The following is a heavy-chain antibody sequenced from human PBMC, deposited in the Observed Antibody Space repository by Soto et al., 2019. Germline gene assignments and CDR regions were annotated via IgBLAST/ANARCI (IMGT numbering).Heavy chain of an antibody. V-gene: IGHV1-2*02. Sequence: ASVKVSCKASGYTFTGYYMHWVRQAPGQGREWMGWINPNRGGTNYAQKCQGSVTMTRDTSISISYMELSRLRSDNTVIDYCARDMITFRGVIVIEWGDYYFCYGMDVWGQGTTVTVSS. CDR3: ARDMITFRGVIVIEWGDYYFCYGMDV. J-gene: IGHJ6*02. CDR2: INPNRGGT. D-gene: IGHD3-16*02. CDR1: GYTFTGYY.